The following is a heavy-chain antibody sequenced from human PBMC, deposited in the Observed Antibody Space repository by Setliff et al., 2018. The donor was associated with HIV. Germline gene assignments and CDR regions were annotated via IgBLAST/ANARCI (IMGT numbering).Heavy chain of an antibody. J-gene: IGHJ6*03. CDR2: IYASGST. Sequence: PSETLSLTCTVSGGSFSSYHWSWIRHRAGKGLEWIGHIYASGSTKYNPSLESRVTMSVDTSRTQFSLKLRSVTAADTAVYYCARVGASGVPSTMDYYYYMDVWGKGTKVTVSS. V-gene: IGHV4-4*07. CDR1: GGSFSSYH. CDR3: ARVGASGVPSTMDYYYYMDV. D-gene: IGHD3-10*01.